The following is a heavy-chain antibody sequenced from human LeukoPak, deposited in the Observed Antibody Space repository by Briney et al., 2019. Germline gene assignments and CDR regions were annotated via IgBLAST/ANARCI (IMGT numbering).Heavy chain of an antibody. D-gene: IGHD3-22*01. CDR2: IYYSGST. Sequence: SETLSLTCTVSGGSISSYYWSWIRQPPGKGLEWIGYIYYSGSTNYNPSLKSRVTISVDTSKNQFSLKLSSVTAADTAVYYCARGPSDYDSSGQSTSYYYGMDVWGQGTTVTVSS. V-gene: IGHV4-59*12. CDR1: GGSISSYY. CDR3: ARGPSDYDSSGQSTSYYYGMDV. J-gene: IGHJ6*02.